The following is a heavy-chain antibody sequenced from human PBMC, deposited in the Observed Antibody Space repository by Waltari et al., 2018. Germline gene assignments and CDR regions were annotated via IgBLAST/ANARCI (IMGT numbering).Heavy chain of an antibody. V-gene: IGHV3-74*02. CDR1: GFTFNTYW. Sequence: EVQLVESGGDLVQPGGSLRLSCAGSGFTFNTYWMHWVRQVPGKGLVWVSRINPHGTSTNYADSVKGRFTIPRDNAKNTLYLQMNSLRAEDTAVYYCARGHYDSSGYYLSYYYGLDVWGQGTTVTVSS. J-gene: IGHJ6*02. CDR2: INPHGTST. D-gene: IGHD3-22*01. CDR3: ARGHYDSSGYYLSYYYGLDV.